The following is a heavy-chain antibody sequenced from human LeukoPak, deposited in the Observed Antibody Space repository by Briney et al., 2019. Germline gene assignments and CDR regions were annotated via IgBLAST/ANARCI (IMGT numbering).Heavy chain of an antibody. J-gene: IGHJ4*02. CDR1: GGSISSGGYS. CDR2: IYHSGST. D-gene: IGHD3-22*01. V-gene: IGHV4-30-2*01. CDR3: ASLYYYDSSGYFDY. Sequence: SQTLSLTCAVSGGSISSGGYSWSWIRQPPGKGLEWIGYIYHSGSTYYNPSLKSRVTISVDRFKNQFSLKLSSVTAADTAVYYCASLYYYDSSGYFDYWGQGTLVAVSS.